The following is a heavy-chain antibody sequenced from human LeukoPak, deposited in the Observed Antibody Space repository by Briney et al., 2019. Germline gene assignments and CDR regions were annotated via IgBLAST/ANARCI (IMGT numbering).Heavy chain of an antibody. Sequence: SETLSLTCTVSGGSISSYYWSWIRQPAGKGLQRIGRIHTSGSTDYNPSLGSRVTMSVDTSKNQFSLKLSSVTAADTAVYYCAREGSMTARPFVSIDYWGQGTLVTVSS. D-gene: IGHD6-6*01. J-gene: IGHJ4*02. CDR1: GGSISSYY. CDR3: AREGSMTARPFVSIDY. V-gene: IGHV4-4*07. CDR2: IHTSGST.